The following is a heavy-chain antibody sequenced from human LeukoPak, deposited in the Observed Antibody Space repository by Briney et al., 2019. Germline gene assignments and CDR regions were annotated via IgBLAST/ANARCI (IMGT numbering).Heavy chain of an antibody. D-gene: IGHD4-23*01. Sequence: GSLRLSCAASGFTFSSYTMNWVRQAPGKGLEWIGTIYYRGSTYYNPSLKSRVTISVDTSKNQFSLKLSSMTAADTAVYYCARGAYGGNSPSFDYWGQGTLVTVSS. CDR3: ARGAYGGNSPSFDY. CDR2: IYYRGST. CDR1: GFTFSSYT. V-gene: IGHV4-59*05. J-gene: IGHJ4*02.